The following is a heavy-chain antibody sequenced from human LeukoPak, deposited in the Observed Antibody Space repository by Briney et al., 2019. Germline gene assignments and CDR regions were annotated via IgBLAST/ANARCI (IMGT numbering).Heavy chain of an antibody. CDR2: IIDSGNST. V-gene: IGHV3-23*01. J-gene: IGHJ4*02. Sequence: GGSLRLSCEASGFTFRDYAMAWVRQAPGNGLEWFSSIIDSGNSTYYADSVKGRFTISRDNSQHTLYLQMHSLGAEDTDVYFCAKDLGYNWNYVGYFDYWGRGDRVPVSS. CDR3: AKDLGYNWNYVGYFDY. CDR1: GFTFRDYA. D-gene: IGHD1-7*01.